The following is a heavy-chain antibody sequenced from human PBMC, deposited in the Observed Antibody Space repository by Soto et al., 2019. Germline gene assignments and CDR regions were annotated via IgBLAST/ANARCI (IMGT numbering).Heavy chain of an antibody. CDR1: GYSFTTYD. CDR3: ARTSSGTREGFDP. CDR2: INPNNGNI. V-gene: IGHV1-8*01. Sequence: QVQLVQSGAEVKKPGASVRVSCKASGYSFTTYDINWVRQATGQGLEWMGWINPNNGNIGYAQKFQGRVTLTRTTSISTAYMELSSLRSDDTAVYYCARTSSGTREGFDPWGQGTLVTVSS. J-gene: IGHJ5*02. D-gene: IGHD1-7*01.